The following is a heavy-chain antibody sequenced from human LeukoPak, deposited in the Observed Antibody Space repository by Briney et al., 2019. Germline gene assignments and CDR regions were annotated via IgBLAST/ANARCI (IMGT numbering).Heavy chain of an antibody. D-gene: IGHD6-13*01. V-gene: IGHV1-8*02. Sequence: VASVKVSCKACGYTFTGYHMHWVRQAPGQGLEWMGWMNPNSGNTGYAQKFQGRVTMTRNTSISTAYMELSSLRSEDTAVYYCARGSSSWSYNWFDPWGQGTLVTVSS. CDR1: GYTFTGYH. CDR2: MNPNSGNT. J-gene: IGHJ5*02. CDR3: ARGSSSWSYNWFDP.